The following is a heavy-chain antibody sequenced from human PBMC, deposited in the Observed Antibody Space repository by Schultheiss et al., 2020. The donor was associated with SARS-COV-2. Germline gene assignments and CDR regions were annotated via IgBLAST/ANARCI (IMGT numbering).Heavy chain of an antibody. Sequence: GGSLRLSCAASGFTFSSYDMHWVRQATGKGLEWVSAIGTAGDPYYPGSVKGRFTISRENAKNSLYLQMNSLRAGDTAVYYCVKGECHYYDSSPHDCDAFDIWGQGTMVTVSS. V-gene: IGHV3-13*05. CDR2: IGTAGDP. D-gene: IGHD3-22*01. CDR1: GFTFSSYD. J-gene: IGHJ3*02. CDR3: VKGECHYYDSSPHDCDAFDI.